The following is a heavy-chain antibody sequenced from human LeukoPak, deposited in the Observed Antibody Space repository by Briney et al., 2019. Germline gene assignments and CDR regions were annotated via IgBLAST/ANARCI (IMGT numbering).Heavy chain of an antibody. CDR3: AIGAGRGYDRYYFDY. CDR2: INHSGST. V-gene: IGHV4-34*01. CDR1: GGSVISGGYY. J-gene: IGHJ4*02. D-gene: IGHD5-12*01. Sequence: PSETLSLTCTVSGGSVISGGYYWSWIRQPPGKGLEWIGEINHSGSTNYNPSLKSRVTISVDTSKNQFSLKLSSVTAADTAVYYCAIGAGRGYDRYYFDYWGQGTLVTVSS.